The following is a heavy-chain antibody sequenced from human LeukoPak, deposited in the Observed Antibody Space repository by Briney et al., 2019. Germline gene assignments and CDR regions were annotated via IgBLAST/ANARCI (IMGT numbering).Heavy chain of an antibody. V-gene: IGHV3-7*01. Sequence: GGSLRLSCAASGFTFSTYWMTWVRQAPGKGLEWVANIRQDGSEKYYVDSVKGRFSISRDNAKKSLYLQMNSLRAEDTAVYYCARDLSGVTGYTYGRGIDYWGQGTLVTVSS. CDR1: GFTFSTYW. CDR2: IRQDGSEK. D-gene: IGHD5-18*01. J-gene: IGHJ4*02. CDR3: ARDLSGVTGYTYGRGIDY.